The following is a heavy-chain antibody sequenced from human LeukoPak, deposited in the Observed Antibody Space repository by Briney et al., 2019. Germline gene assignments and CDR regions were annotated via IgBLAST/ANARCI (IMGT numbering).Heavy chain of an antibody. Sequence: PSETLSLTCTVSGGSISSYYWSWIRQPPGKGLEWIGYIYYSGSTNYSPSLKSRVTISVDTSKNQFSLKLSSVTAADTAVYYCARGHYDFWSGYPTNDYWGQGTLVTVSS. V-gene: IGHV4-59*01. D-gene: IGHD3-3*01. J-gene: IGHJ4*02. CDR2: IYYSGST. CDR3: ARGHYDFWSGYPTNDY. CDR1: GGSISSYY.